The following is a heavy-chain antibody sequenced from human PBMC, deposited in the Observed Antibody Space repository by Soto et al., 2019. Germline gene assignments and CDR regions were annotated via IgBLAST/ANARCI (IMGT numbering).Heavy chain of an antibody. D-gene: IGHD3-3*01. CDR1: GFTFSSYS. V-gene: IGHV3-21*01. CDR2: ISSSSSYI. Sequence: GGSLRLSCAASGFTFSSYSMNWVRQAPGKGLEWVSSISSSSSYIYYADSVKGRFTISRDNAKNSLYLQMNSLRAEDTAVYYCARAGITIFGVVIIWEGYYYGMDVWGQGTTVTVSS. J-gene: IGHJ6*02. CDR3: ARAGITIFGVVIIWEGYYYGMDV.